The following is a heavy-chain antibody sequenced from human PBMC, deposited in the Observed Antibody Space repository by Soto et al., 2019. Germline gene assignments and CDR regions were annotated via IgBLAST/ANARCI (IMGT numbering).Heavy chain of an antibody. J-gene: IGHJ5*02. CDR3: ATRITAFGLLIPLFDH. CDR2: INHTLGT. V-gene: IGHV4-34*01. D-gene: IGHD3-3*01. Sequence: SETLSLTCAVYVGSVNGYDCNWILQPPGKGLEWMVEINHTLGTHYNASLKSRVSMSVGTCKNQFSLMLSSVTAADTAIYYCATRITAFGLLIPLFDHWGQGNQAHVSS. CDR1: VGSVNGYD.